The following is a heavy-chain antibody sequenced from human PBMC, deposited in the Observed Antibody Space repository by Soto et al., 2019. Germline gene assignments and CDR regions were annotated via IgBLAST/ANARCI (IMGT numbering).Heavy chain of an antibody. CDR1: GGSINSGGYS. CDR2: IYHTGNT. V-gene: IGHV4-30-2*01. D-gene: IGHD2-2*01. J-gene: IGHJ6*02. CDR3: ARVERTLSTPFAYGMDV. Sequence: QLQLQESGSGLVKPSQTLSLTCTVSGGSINSGGYSWIWIRQPPGKGLEWIGYIYHTGNTFYNPSLQSLVTISVDQSKNQFSLSLGSVTAADTGMYYCARVERTLSTPFAYGMDVWGQGTTVTVSS.